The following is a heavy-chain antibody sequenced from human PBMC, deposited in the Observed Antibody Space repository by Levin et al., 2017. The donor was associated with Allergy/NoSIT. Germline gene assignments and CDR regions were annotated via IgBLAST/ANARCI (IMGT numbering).Heavy chain of an antibody. CDR3: AKWRDGAVPPVFLPWPDV. CDR1: GFTFSSYA. J-gene: IGHJ6*02. V-gene: IGHV3-23*01. CDR2: ISGSGGST. Sequence: RAGGSLRLSCAASGFTFSSYAMSWVRQAPGKGLEWVSAISGSGGSTYYADSVKGRFTISRDNSKNTLYLQMNSLRAEDTAVYYCAKWRDGAVPPVFLPWPDVWGQGTTVTVSS. D-gene: IGHD2-21*01.